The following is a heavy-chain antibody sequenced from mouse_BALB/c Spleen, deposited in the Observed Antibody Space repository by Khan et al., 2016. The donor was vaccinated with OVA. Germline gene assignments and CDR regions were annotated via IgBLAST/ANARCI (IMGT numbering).Heavy chain of an antibody. CDR3: ARFHGGY. J-gene: IGHJ2*01. CDR2: INTYTGEP. CDR1: GYTFTDYV. V-gene: IGHV9-3-1*01. Sequence: QIQVVQSGPELKKPGETVKISCKASGYTFTDYVMNWVKQAPGKGLRWMGWINTYTGEPTYADDFKGRFAFSLETSASTAYLQINNLKNEDTATYFCARFHGGYWGQGTTLTVSS.